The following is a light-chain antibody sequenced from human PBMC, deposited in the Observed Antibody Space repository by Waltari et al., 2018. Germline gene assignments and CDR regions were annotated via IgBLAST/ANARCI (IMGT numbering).Light chain of an antibody. CDR3: AAWDDSLDGHVV. J-gene: IGLJ2*01. Sequence: QSVLTKPTSASGTPGHRVTISCSGTSANIGSNPVNWYQQLPGTAPKLRIYSNDPRPSGVPDRCSGSKSGTSASLAISGLQSEDEADYYSAAWDDSLDGHVVFGGGTKVTVL. CDR2: SND. V-gene: IGLV1-44*01. CDR1: SANIGSNP.